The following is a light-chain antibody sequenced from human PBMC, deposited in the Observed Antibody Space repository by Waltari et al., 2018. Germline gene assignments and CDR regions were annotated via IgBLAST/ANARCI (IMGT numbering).Light chain of an antibody. J-gene: IGLJ2*01. CDR1: TSDVGGYDY. V-gene: IGLV2-14*01. CDR2: EVG. Sequence: QSAPTQPASVSGSPGQSITISCTGTTSDVGGYDYVSWYQHHPGRAPKLVLYEVGYRPAGVSTRFYGSKSGNTASLTISGLQAEDEADYYCCSYAGSYTVVFGGGTKLTVL. CDR3: CSYAGSYTVV.